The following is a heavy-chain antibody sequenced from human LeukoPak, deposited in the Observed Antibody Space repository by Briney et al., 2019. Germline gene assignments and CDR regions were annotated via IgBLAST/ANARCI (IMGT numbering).Heavy chain of an antibody. D-gene: IGHD3-22*01. CDR2: ISSDGSST. Sequence: PGGSLRLSCAASGFTFSSYWMHWVRQAPGKGLVWVSRISSDGSSTSYADSVKGRFTISRDNAKSTLYLQMNSLRAEDTAVYYCARYSSGYLDAFDIWGQGTMVTVSS. CDR1: GFTFSSYW. V-gene: IGHV3-74*01. J-gene: IGHJ3*02. CDR3: ARYSSGYLDAFDI.